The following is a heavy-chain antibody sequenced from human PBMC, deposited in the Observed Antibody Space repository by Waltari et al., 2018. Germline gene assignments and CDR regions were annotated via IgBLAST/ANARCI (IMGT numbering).Heavy chain of an antibody. V-gene: IGHV4-39*01. CDR1: GGSITTNYN. CDR3: GRIAFGDDGGYFQY. Sequence: QLQLQESGPGLVRPSETLSLTCTVSGGSITTNYNGAWIRQPPGKGLEWMGNMQNRGSTFYNPSLMSRVTISLDTSKNQFSLTLTSVDAADTAVYFCGRIAFGDDGGYFQYWGQGTLVTVSS. CDR2: MQNRGST. D-gene: IGHD4-17*01. J-gene: IGHJ1*01.